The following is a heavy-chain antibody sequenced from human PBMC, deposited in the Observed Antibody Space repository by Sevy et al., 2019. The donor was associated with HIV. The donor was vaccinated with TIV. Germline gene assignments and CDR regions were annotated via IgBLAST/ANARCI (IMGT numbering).Heavy chain of an antibody. Sequence: GGSLRLSCVASGFTFSNYWMSWVRQAPGKGLEWVANIKQDGSEKNYVDSVEGRFATSRDNAKNSLFLQMNSLRAEDTAVYYCATKGDLRPNDAFAVWGQGTMVTVSS. CDR1: GFTFSNYW. CDR3: ATKGDLRPNDAFAV. J-gene: IGHJ3*01. CDR2: IKQDGSEK. V-gene: IGHV3-7*03.